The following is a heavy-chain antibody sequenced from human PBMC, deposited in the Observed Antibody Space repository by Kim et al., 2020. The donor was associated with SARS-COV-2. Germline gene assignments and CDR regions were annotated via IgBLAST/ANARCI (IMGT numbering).Heavy chain of an antibody. Sequence: SPSFQGQVTISADKSISTAYLQWSSLKASDTAMYYCASSLYYDSSGYLDYWGQGTLVTVSS. J-gene: IGHJ4*02. CDR3: ASSLYYDSSGYLDY. D-gene: IGHD3-22*01. V-gene: IGHV5-51*01.